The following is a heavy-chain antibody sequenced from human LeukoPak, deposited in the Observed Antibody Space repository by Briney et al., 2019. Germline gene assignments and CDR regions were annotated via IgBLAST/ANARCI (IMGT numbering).Heavy chain of an antibody. J-gene: IGHJ5*02. CDR3: ARHSSTWYGTLFDP. CDR1: GLTFSSYS. CDR2: INSDGSST. V-gene: IGHV3-74*01. D-gene: IGHD6-13*01. Sequence: GGSLRLSCAASGLTFSSYSMHWVRQAPGKGLVWVSRINSDGSSTIYADSVKGRFTISRDNAKNTLYLQMNSLRAEDTAVYYCARHSSTWYGTLFDPWGQGTLVTVSS.